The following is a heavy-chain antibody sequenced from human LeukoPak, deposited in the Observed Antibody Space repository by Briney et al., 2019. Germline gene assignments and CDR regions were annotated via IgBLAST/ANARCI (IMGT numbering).Heavy chain of an antibody. CDR1: GGSMSSYY. D-gene: IGHD6-13*01. J-gene: IGHJ6*03. Sequence: SETPSLTCTVSGGSMSSYYWSWIRQPPGKGLEWIGYIYYSGSTNYNPSLKSRVTISVDTSKNQFSLKLSSVTAADTAVYYCARDRVGQQLVGRNYYYYYMDVWGKGTTVTISS. CDR2: IYYSGST. V-gene: IGHV4-59*01. CDR3: ARDRVGQQLVGRNYYYYYMDV.